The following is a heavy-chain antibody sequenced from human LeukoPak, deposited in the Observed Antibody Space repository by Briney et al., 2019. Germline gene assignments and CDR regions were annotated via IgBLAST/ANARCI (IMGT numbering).Heavy chain of an antibody. V-gene: IGHV1-69*13. CDR2: IIPIFGTA. CDR1: GYTFTNNY. Sequence: ASVKVSCKASGYTFTNNYLHWVRQAPGQGLEWMGGIIPIFGTANYAQKFQGRVTITADESTSTAYMELSSLRSEDTAVYYCARDSIVVVPAATRWFDPWGQGTLVTVSS. CDR3: ARDSIVVVPAATRWFDP. D-gene: IGHD2-2*01. J-gene: IGHJ5*02.